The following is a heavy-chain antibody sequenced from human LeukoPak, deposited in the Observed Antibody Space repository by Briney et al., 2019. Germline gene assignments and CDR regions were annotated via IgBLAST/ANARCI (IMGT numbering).Heavy chain of an antibody. Sequence: PGGSLRLSCAASGFTFSSYRMNWVRQAPGKGLELVSSISSSSSYMYYADSVKGRFIISRDNAKNSLYLQMNSLRAEDTAVYYCAAGAHYYDSSGYAYWGQGTLVTVSS. D-gene: IGHD3-22*01. CDR3: AAGAHYYDSSGYAY. CDR1: GFTFSSYR. J-gene: IGHJ4*02. V-gene: IGHV3-21*01. CDR2: ISSSSSYM.